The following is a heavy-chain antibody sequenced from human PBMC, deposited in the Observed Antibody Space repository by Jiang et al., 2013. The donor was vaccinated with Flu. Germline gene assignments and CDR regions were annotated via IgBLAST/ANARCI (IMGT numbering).Heavy chain of an antibody. D-gene: IGHD2-21*01. V-gene: IGHV3-23*01. CDR3: AKDPGGDPAGYYYYYGMDV. Sequence: RLSCAVSGFSVSSKFMSWVRQAPGKGLEWVSAISGSGGSTYYADSVKGRFTISRDNSKNTLYLQMNSLRAEDTAVYYCAKDPGGDPAGYYYYYGMDVWGQGTTVTVSS. J-gene: IGHJ6*02. CDR2: ISGSGGST. CDR1: GFSVSSKF.